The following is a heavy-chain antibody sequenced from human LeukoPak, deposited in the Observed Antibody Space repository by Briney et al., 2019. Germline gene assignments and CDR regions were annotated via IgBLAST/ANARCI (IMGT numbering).Heavy chain of an antibody. V-gene: IGHV3-21*01. CDR2: ISSSGSYI. Sequence: GGSLRLSCAASRFTFSSYSMNWVRQAPGKGLEWVSSISSSGSYIYYADSVKGRFTISRDNSKNTLYLQMNSLRAEDTAVYYCAKYGGNTYYYYYYMDVWGKGTTVTISS. CDR1: RFTFSSYS. J-gene: IGHJ6*03. D-gene: IGHD4-23*01. CDR3: AKYGGNTYYYYYYMDV.